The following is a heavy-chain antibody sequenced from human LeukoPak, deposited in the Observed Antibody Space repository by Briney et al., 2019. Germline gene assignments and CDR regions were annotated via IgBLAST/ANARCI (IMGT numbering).Heavy chain of an antibody. D-gene: IGHD6-13*01. CDR1: GFTFSNAW. J-gene: IGHJ4*02. Sequence: GGSLRLSCAASGFTFSNAWMSWVRQAPGKGLEWVAVISYDGSNKYYADSVKGRFTISRDNSKNTLYLQMNSLRAEDTAVYYCAKMAAADHWGQGTLVTVSS. V-gene: IGHV3-30*18. CDR2: ISYDGSNK. CDR3: AKMAAADH.